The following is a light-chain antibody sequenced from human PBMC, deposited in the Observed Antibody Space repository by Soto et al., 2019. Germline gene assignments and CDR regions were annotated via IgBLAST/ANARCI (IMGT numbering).Light chain of an antibody. CDR2: DVS. J-gene: IGLJ1*01. CDR3: SSYTSSSSYV. CDR1: SSDVGGYNY. V-gene: IGLV2-14*01. Sequence: QSALTQPASVSGSPGQSIIISCTGTSSDVGGYNYVSWYQQHPGKAPKLMIYDVSNRPSGVSNRFSGSKSGNTASLTISGLQAEDEADYYYSSYTSSSSYVFGTGTKVTVL.